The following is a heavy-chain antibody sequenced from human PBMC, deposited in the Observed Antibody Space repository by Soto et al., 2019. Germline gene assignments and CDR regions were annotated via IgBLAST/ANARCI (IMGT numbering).Heavy chain of an antibody. J-gene: IGHJ4*02. Sequence: GASVKVSCKASGYTFTGYFMHWVRQAPGQGLEWMGWINPNSGDTNYAQKFQGRVTMTRDMSISTAYMELRRLTSDDTAVYCCARVRTYYDSSGSLDYWGQGTLVTVSS. CDR1: GYTFTGYF. CDR2: INPNSGDT. V-gene: IGHV1-2*02. CDR3: ARVRTYYDSSGSLDY. D-gene: IGHD3-22*01.